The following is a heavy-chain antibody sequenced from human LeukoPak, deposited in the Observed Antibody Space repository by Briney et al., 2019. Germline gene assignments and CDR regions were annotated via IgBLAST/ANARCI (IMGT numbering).Heavy chain of an antibody. D-gene: IGHD6-19*01. CDR3: ARDRSGWLVHDY. Sequence: PGGSLRLSCGVSGFTFSRYWMSWVRQAPGKGLEWVAHIKPDGSEKSYMDSVEGRFTISRDNANNSLYLRMSTLRAEDTAVYYCARDRSGWLVHDYWGQGTLVSVSS. CDR2: IKPDGSEK. J-gene: IGHJ4*02. V-gene: IGHV3-7*01. CDR1: GFTFSRYW.